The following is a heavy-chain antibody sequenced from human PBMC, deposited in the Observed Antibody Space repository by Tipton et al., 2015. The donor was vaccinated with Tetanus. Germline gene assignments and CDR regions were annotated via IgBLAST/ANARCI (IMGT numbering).Heavy chain of an antibody. D-gene: IGHD3-22*01. CDR1: GFTFSSYA. CDR2: ISGSGGST. CDR3: AKTSYYDSSGYYLGFPYGMDV. V-gene: IGHV3-23*01. Sequence: SLRLSCAASGFTFSSYAMSWVRQAPGKGLEWVSAISGSGGSTYYADSVKGRFTISRDNSKNTLYLQMNSLRAEDMAVYYCAKTSYYDSSGYYLGFPYGMDVWGQGTTVTVSS. J-gene: IGHJ6*02.